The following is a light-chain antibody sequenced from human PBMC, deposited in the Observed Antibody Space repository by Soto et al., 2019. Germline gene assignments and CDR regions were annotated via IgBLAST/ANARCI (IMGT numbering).Light chain of an antibody. CDR1: HSVSSN. J-gene: IGKJ4*01. Sequence: EIVMTQSQAPLSVSAGEGATLSCRAGHSVSSNLAWYQQKPGQAPRLLIYAASTRATGIPARFTGSGSGTEFTLTISSLQSDDSAVYYCQQYDSWPLTFGGGTKVEIK. CDR3: QQYDSWPLT. CDR2: AAS. V-gene: IGKV3-15*01.